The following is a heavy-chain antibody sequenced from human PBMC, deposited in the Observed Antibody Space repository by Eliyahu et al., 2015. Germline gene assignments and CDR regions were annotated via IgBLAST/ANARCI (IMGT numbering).Heavy chain of an antibody. J-gene: IGHJ4*02. D-gene: IGHD5-24*01. V-gene: IGHV5-51*03. Sequence: EVQLVQSGAEVKKPGESLKXXCKGSGYRFTSYWIGXVRPXPGKGLEWMGIIYPGDSDTRYSPSFQGQVTISADKSISTAYLQWSSLKASDTAMYYCARLGGRDGYNSADYWGQGTLVTVSS. CDR1: GYRFTSYW. CDR3: ARLGGRDGYNSADY. CDR2: IYPGDSDT.